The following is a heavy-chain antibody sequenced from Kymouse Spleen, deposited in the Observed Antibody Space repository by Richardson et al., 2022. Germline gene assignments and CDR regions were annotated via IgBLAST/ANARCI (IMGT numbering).Heavy chain of an antibody. D-gene: IGHD5-18,IGHD5-18*01. CDR1: GGSISSSSYY. CDR2: IYYSGST. Sequence: QLQLQESGPGLVKPSETLSLTCTVSGGSISSSSYYWGWIRQPPGKGLEWIGSIYYSGSTYYNPSLKSRVTISVDTSKNQFSLKLSSVTAADTAVYYCASLRYSYGFDYWGQGTLVTVSS. J-gene: IGHJ4*02. CDR3: ASLRYSYGFDY. V-gene: IGHV4-39*01.